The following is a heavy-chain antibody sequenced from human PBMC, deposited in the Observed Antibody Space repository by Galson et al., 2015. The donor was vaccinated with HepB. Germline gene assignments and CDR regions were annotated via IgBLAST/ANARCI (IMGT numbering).Heavy chain of an antibody. CDR1: GFTFSSYA. CDR2: ISSSSSTI. Sequence: SLRLSCAASGFTFSSYAMSWVRQAPGKGLEWVSYISSSSSTIYYADSVKGRFTISRDNAKNSLYLQMNSLRAEDTAVYYCAREAEVAGTDWYFDLWGRGTLVTVSS. V-gene: IGHV3-48*01. CDR3: AREAEVAGTDWYFDL. D-gene: IGHD6-19*01. J-gene: IGHJ2*01.